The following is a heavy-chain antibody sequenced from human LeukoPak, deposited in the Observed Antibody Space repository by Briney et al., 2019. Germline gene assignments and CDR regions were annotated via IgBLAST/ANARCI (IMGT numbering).Heavy chain of an antibody. CDR2: ISGSGGST. D-gene: IGHD6-19*01. CDR1: GFTFSTYA. Sequence: GGSLRLSCAASGFTFSTYAMSWVRQAPGKGLEWVSGISGSGGSTYYADSAKGRFTISRDNSKNTLYLQMNSLRAEDTAVYYCAKVVYGFGWYSDYWGQGTLVTVSS. J-gene: IGHJ4*02. V-gene: IGHV3-23*01. CDR3: AKVVYGFGWYSDY.